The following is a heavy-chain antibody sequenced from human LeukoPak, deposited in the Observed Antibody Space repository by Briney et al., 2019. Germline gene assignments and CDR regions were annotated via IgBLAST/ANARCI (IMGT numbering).Heavy chain of an antibody. CDR3: ARGGRYCTNGVCYGLLFDFDY. Sequence: GASMKVSCKASGYTFTSYYMHWVRQAPGQGLEWMGIINPSGGSTSYAQKFQGRVTMTRDMSTSTVYMELSSLRSEDTAVYYCARGGRYCTNGVCYGLLFDFDYWGQGTLVTVSS. D-gene: IGHD2-8*01. J-gene: IGHJ4*02. V-gene: IGHV1-46*01. CDR2: INPSGGST. CDR1: GYTFTSYY.